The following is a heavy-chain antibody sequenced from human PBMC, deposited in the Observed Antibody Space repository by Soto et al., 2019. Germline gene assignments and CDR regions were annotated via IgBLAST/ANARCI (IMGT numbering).Heavy chain of an antibody. Sequence: PGGSLRLSCAASEFSFDDYAMSWVRQAPGKGLEWVSVIYSGGSTYYADSVKGRFTISRDNSKNTLYLQMNSLRAEDTAVYYCARDRIAVAGNPEYFQHWGQGTLVTVSS. CDR3: ARDRIAVAGNPEYFQH. CDR1: EFSFDDYA. J-gene: IGHJ1*01. V-gene: IGHV3-66*01. D-gene: IGHD6-19*01. CDR2: IYSGGST.